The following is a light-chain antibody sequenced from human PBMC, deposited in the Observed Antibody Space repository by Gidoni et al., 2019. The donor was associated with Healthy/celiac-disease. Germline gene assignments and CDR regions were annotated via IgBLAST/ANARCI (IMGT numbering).Light chain of an antibody. CDR1: QGISSY. J-gene: IGKJ1*01. CDR2: AAS. Sequence: IRMTQSPSSFSASTGDRVTITCRASQGISSYLAWYQQKPGKAPKLLIYAASTLQSGVPSRFSGSGSGTDFTLTISCLQSEDFSTSYCQQYYSYPLTFGQGTKVEIK. CDR3: QQYYSYPLT. V-gene: IGKV1-8*01.